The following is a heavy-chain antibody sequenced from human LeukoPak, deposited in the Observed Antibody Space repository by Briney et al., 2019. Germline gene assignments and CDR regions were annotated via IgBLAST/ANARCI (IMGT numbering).Heavy chain of an antibody. CDR1: GGSFSGYY. V-gene: IGHV4-34*01. Sequence: PSETLSLTCAVSGGSFSGYYWSWIRQPPGKGLEWIGEISHRGSNNYNPSLKSRDTISVDTSKNQFSLKLSSVTAADTAVYYCARGRDSDSIAVAGGDYWGQGTLVAVSS. D-gene: IGHD6-19*01. CDR3: ARGRDSDSIAVAGGDY. CDR2: ISHRGSN. J-gene: IGHJ4*02.